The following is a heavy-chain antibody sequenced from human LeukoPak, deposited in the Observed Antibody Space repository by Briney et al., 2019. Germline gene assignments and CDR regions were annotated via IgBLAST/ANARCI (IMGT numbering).Heavy chain of an antibody. Sequence: PSETLSLTCSVSGYSFTSGHYWGWIRQPPRKGPEWIANIYHTVSAHYKPSLKSRVTISVETSKEQFSLKLSSVTAADTAVYYCARGERKRWLQSRYYYYGMDVWGQGATVTVSS. CDR2: IYHTVSA. CDR1: GYSFTSGHY. V-gene: IGHV4-38-2*02. J-gene: IGHJ6*02. D-gene: IGHD5-24*01. CDR3: ARGERKRWLQSRYYYYGMDV.